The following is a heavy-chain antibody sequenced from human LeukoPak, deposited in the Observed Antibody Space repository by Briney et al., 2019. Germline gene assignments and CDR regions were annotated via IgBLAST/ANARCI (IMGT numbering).Heavy chain of an antibody. Sequence: SETLSLTCTVSGGSISSYYWSWIRQPPGKGLEWIGYIYYSGSTNYNPSLKSRVTISVDTSKNQFSLKLSSVTAADTAVYYCARQRRWLQLSYYYYGMDVRGQGTTVTVSS. D-gene: IGHD5-24*01. CDR1: GGSISSYY. CDR3: ARQRRWLQLSYYYYGMDV. J-gene: IGHJ6*02. CDR2: IYYSGST. V-gene: IGHV4-59*08.